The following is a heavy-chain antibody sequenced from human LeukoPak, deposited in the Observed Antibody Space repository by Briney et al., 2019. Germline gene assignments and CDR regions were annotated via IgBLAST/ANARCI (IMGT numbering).Heavy chain of an antibody. CDR1: GFTFSSYA. CDR3: ARGGHYDYVWGSYRYQGQFDY. CDR2: ISYGGSNK. J-gene: IGHJ4*02. D-gene: IGHD3-16*02. V-gene: IGHV3-30-3*01. Sequence: GGSLRLSCAASGFTFSSYAMHWVRQAPGEGLEWVAGISYGGSNKYYADSVKGRFTISRDNSKNTLYLQMNSLRAEDTAVYYCARGGHYDYVWGSYRYQGQFDYWGQGTLVTVSS.